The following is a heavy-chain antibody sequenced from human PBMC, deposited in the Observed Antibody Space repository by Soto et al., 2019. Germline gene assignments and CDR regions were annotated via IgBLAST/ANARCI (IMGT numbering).Heavy chain of an antibody. CDR2: MDDSETT. J-gene: IGHJ4*02. CDR1: GGSISGYY. Sequence: QVQLQESGPGLVKSSETLSLTCTVSGGSISGYYWSWIRQPPGKGLEWIGYMDDSETTNYNPSLKSRVTMSVDTSKKQFSLKLSSVTAADTAVYYCARHYYFDCWGQGTLVTVSS. V-gene: IGHV4-59*01. CDR3: ARHYYFDC.